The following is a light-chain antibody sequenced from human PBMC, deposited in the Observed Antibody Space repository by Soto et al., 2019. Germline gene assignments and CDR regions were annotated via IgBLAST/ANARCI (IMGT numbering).Light chain of an antibody. Sequence: DIQMTQSPSSLSASVGDRVTITCRASQSISSRLYWFQQKPGQGPKLLIYGASNLQSGVPSRFSGSGSGTDFTLTISSLHPEDLATYYCQQSYNIPLTFGGGTRVEIK. CDR1: QSISSR. CDR3: QQSYNIPLT. CDR2: GAS. J-gene: IGKJ4*01. V-gene: IGKV1-39*01.